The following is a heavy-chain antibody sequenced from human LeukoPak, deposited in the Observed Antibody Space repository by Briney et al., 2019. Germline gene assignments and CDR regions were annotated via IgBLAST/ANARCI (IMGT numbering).Heavy chain of an antibody. Sequence: SETLSLTCAVYGGSFSGYYWSWIRQPPGKGLEWIGEINRSGSTNYNPSLKSRVTISVDTSKNQFSLKLSSVTAADTAVYYCARGNSRRSISYYYYGMDVWGQGTTVTVSS. CDR3: ARGNSRRSISYYYYGMDV. J-gene: IGHJ6*02. CDR1: GGSFSGYY. V-gene: IGHV4-34*01. D-gene: IGHD3-10*01. CDR2: INRSGST.